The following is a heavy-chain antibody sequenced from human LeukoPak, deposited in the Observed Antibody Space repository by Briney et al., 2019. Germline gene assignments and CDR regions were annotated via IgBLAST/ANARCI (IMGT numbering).Heavy chain of an antibody. CDR1: GFTFGDYA. CDR2: IRSKAYDEST. D-gene: IGHD2-2*01. Sequence: GGSLRLSCTASGFTFGDYAMSWFRQTPGKGLEWVGFIRSKAYDESTQYAASVKGRFSISRDDSKSIAYLHMNSLKTEDSAVYYCTTTEIVVVPAAMNNWFDPWGQGTLVTVSS. CDR3: TTTEIVVVPAAMNNWFDP. J-gene: IGHJ5*02. V-gene: IGHV3-49*03.